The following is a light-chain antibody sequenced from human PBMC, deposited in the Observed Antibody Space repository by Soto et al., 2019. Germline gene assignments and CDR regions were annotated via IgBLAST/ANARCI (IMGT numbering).Light chain of an antibody. CDR2: WAS. Sequence: DIVMTQSPDSLAVSLGERATIHCKSSQRLLHTSYDKSHLAWYQQKPGQPPKLLIYWASTRESGVPDRFTGRGSGTDFTLAISSLQAEDVAVYYCQQYYSAPITFGQGTRLEIK. V-gene: IGKV4-1*01. J-gene: IGKJ5*01. CDR3: QQYYSAPIT. CDR1: QRLLHTSYDKSH.